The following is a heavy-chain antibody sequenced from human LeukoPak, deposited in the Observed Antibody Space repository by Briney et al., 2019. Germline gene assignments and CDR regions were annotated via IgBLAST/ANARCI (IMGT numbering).Heavy chain of an antibody. CDR2: IYYSGNT. D-gene: IGHD6-19*01. Sequence: SETLSLTCTVSGGSISSSSYYWGWIRQPPGKGLESIGTIYYSGNTYYNPSLESRVTISVDTSKNHFSLKLSSVTAADTAVYYCAGLYSSGWLDYWGQGTLVTVSS. CDR1: GGSISSSSYY. J-gene: IGHJ4*02. CDR3: AGLYSSGWLDY. V-gene: IGHV4-39*02.